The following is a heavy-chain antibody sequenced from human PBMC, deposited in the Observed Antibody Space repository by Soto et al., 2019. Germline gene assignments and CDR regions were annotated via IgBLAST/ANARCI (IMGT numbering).Heavy chain of an antibody. D-gene: IGHD6-13*01. J-gene: IGHJ4*02. V-gene: IGHV1-69*02. CDR1: GGTFSGYT. Sequence: QVQLVQSGAEVKKPGSSVKVSCKVSGGTFSGYTISWGRQAPGQGLEWMGRIIPILGIANYAQKFQGRVTITADKSTSPAYMELISMRSEDEAAYECAPISSAAAAQRRAYFDYWGQATLVTVSS. CDR2: IIPILGIA. CDR3: APISSAAAAQRRAYFDY.